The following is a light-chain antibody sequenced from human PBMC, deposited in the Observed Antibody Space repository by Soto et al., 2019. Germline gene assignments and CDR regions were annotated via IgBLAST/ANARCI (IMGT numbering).Light chain of an antibody. J-gene: IGKJ2*01. CDR1: QSVSSSY. CDR2: GAS. V-gene: IGKV3-15*01. CDR3: QQYNNRPRT. Sequence: THSPGTLSLFQGERATPSCRASQSVSSSYLAWYQQKPGQAPRLLIYGASSRATGIPARFSGSGSGTEFTLTIGSLQSDDFAVYYCQQYNNRPRTFGQGTKVDI.